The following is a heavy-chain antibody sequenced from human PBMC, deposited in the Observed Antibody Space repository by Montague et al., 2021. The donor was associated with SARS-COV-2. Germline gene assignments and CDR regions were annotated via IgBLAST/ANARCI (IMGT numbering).Heavy chain of an antibody. V-gene: IGHV4-39*01. CDR2: ISYKGNT. Sequence: SETLSLTCTVSGGSVSSDTHNWAWIRQPPGKGLEWIASISYKGNTYYNPSLRSRFTISINTSKNQFFLRVASVTAADTAVYYCARVPNGRHDNWGPGALVTVSS. CDR1: GGSVSSDTHN. D-gene: IGHD2-8*01. J-gene: IGHJ4*02. CDR3: ARVPNGRHDN.